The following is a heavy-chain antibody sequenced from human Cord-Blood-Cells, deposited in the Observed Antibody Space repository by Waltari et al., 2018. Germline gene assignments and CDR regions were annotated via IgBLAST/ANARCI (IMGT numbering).Heavy chain of an antibody. Sequence: EVQLVESGGGLVQPGGSLRVSCAASGFTFGHHWRCWGRPAPGKGLEWVANIKQDGSEKYYVDSVKGRFTISRDNAKNSLYLQMNSLRAEDTAVYYCARGYYDSSGYYYYWGQGTLVTVSS. J-gene: IGHJ4*02. CDR2: IKQDGSEK. V-gene: IGHV3-7*01. CDR3: ARGYYDSSGYYYY. D-gene: IGHD3-22*01. CDR1: GFTFGHHW.